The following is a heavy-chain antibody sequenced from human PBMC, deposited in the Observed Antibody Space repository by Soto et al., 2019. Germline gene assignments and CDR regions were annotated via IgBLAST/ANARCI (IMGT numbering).Heavy chain of an antibody. CDR2: IYYSGST. CDR3: ARPLYSYGPMDV. D-gene: IGHD5-18*01. CDR1: GGSVSSGSYY. V-gene: IGHV4-61*01. Sequence: QVQLQESGPGLVKPSETLSLTCTVSGGSVSSGSYYWSWIRQPPGKGLEWIGYIYYSGSTNYNPSLKGRVTISVDTSKNPFSLKLSSVTAADTAVYYCARPLYSYGPMDVWGQGTTVTVSS. J-gene: IGHJ6*02.